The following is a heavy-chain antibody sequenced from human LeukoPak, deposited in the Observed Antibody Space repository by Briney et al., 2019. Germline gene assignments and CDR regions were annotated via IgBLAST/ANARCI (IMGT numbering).Heavy chain of an antibody. D-gene: IGHD3-9*01. Sequence: GASVKVSCKASGYTFTGYYMHWVRQAPGQGLEWMGRIIPILGIANYAQKFQGRVTITADKSTSTAYMELSSLRSEDTAVYYCARDNDILTGFGFEYWGQGTLVTVSS. CDR3: ARDNDILTGFGFEY. CDR1: GYTFTGYY. V-gene: IGHV1-69*04. CDR2: IIPILGIA. J-gene: IGHJ4*02.